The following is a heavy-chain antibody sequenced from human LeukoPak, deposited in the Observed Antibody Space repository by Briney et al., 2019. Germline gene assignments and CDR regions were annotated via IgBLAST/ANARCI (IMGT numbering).Heavy chain of an antibody. Sequence: SETLYLTCTVSGGSISSYYWSWIRQPAGKGLEWIGRIYTSGSTNYNPSLKSRVTMSVDTSKNQFSLKLSSVTAAETAVYYCAREGRYRYGYNEYHLYMDIWGKGTTVTVSS. V-gene: IGHV4-4*07. CDR1: GGSISSYY. J-gene: IGHJ6*03. CDR2: IYTSGST. D-gene: IGHD5-18*01. CDR3: AREGRYRYGYNEYHLYMDI.